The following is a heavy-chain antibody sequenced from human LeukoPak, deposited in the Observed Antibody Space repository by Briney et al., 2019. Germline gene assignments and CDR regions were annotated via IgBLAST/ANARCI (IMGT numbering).Heavy chain of an antibody. CDR2: IDHGGSA. V-gene: IGHV4-34*01. Sequence: SATLSLTCAVYGGTFSGYYWSWIRQPPGKGLEWIGEIDHGGSANYNPSLKSRVIISVDTSKNQFSLKLSSVTAADTAIYYCARTVPRRSTVAPAHLDYWGQGTLVTVSS. CDR3: ARTVPRRSTVAPAHLDY. D-gene: IGHD4-11*01. J-gene: IGHJ4*02. CDR1: GGTFSGYY.